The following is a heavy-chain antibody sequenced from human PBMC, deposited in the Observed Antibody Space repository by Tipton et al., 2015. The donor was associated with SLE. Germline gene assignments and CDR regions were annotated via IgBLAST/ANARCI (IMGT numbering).Heavy chain of an antibody. J-gene: IGHJ4*02. CDR1: GGSISSHY. D-gene: IGHD3-10*01. V-gene: IGHV4-59*11. CDR2: IYYSGST. Sequence: TLSLTCTVSGGSISSHYWSWIRQPPGKGLEWIGYIYYSGSTNYNPSLKSRVTISVDTSKDQFSLKLSSVTAADTAVYYCARVGDPGDYWGQGTLVTVSS. CDR3: ARVGDPGDY.